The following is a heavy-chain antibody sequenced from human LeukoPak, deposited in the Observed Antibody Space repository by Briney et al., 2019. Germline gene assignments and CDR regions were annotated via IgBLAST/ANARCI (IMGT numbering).Heavy chain of an antibody. J-gene: IGHJ6*02. CDR1: GYSFTNYW. D-gene: IGHD2-2*01. CDR3: ARRDGYCSSTSCYADYYYGMDV. Sequence: GESLKISCRGSGYSFTNYWIGWVRQMPGKGLEWMGIIYPGDSDTTYSPSFQGQVTISADKSISTAYLQWSSLKASDTAMYYCARRDGYCSSTSCYADYYYGMDVWGQGTTVTVSS. CDR2: IYPGDSDT. V-gene: IGHV5-51*01.